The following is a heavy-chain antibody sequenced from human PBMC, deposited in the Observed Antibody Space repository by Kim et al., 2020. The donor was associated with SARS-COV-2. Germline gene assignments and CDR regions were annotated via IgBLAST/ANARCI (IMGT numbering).Heavy chain of an antibody. J-gene: IGHJ6*02. Sequence: SVKVSCKASGGTFSSYAISWVRQAPGQGLEWMGGIIPIFGTANYAQKFQGRVTITADESTSTAYMELSSLRSEDTAVYYCARETVASIAAAGTTGYYGVDVWGQGTTVTVSS. V-gene: IGHV1-69*13. CDR1: GGTFSSYA. CDR2: IIPIFGTA. D-gene: IGHD6-13*01. CDR3: ARETVASIAAAGTTGYYGVDV.